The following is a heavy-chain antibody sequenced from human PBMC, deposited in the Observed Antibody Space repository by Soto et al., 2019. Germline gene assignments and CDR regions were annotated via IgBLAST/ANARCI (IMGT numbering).Heavy chain of an antibody. Sequence: QITLKESGPTLVKPTQTLTLTCTFSGFSLSTSGVGVGWIRQPPGKTLEWLALIYWDDDKRYSPSLKSRLTITKDTSKHQVVLTMTNMDTVDTATYYCVHRLTGVWFGPWGQGILVTVSS. J-gene: IGHJ5*02. D-gene: IGHD2-8*01. V-gene: IGHV2-5*02. CDR2: IYWDDDK. CDR3: VHRLTGVWFGP. CDR1: GFSLSTSGVG.